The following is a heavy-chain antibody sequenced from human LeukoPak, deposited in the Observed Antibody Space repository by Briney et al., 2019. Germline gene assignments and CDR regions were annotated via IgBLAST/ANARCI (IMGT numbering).Heavy chain of an antibody. J-gene: IGHJ6*02. D-gene: IGHD3-9*01. CDR2: IYYSGST. Sequence: SETLSLTCTVSGGCISSYYWSWIRQPPGKGLEWIGYIYYSGSTNYNPSLKSRVTISVDTSKNQFSLKLSSVTAADTAVYYCARDYYDILTGYYPYGMDVWGQGTTVTVSS. CDR1: GGCISSYY. V-gene: IGHV4-59*01. CDR3: ARDYYDILTGYYPYGMDV.